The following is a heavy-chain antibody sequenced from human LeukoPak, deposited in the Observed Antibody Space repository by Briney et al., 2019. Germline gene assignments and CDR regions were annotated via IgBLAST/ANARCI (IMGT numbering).Heavy chain of an antibody. CDR1: GYTFTSYA. V-gene: IGHV7-4-1*02. CDR2: INTNTGNP. J-gene: IGHJ6*03. Sequence: GASVKVSCKASGYTFTSYAMNWVRQAPGQGLEWMGWINTNTGNPTYAQGFTGRSVFSLDTSVSTAYLQISSLKAEDTAVYYCARVKDIVVVPAAMDYYYYMDVWGKGTTVTVSS. D-gene: IGHD2-2*01. CDR3: ARVKDIVVVPAAMDYYYYMDV.